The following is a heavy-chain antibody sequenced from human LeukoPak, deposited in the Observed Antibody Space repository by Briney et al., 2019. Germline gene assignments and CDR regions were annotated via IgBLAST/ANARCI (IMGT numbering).Heavy chain of an antibody. J-gene: IGHJ4*02. CDR3: ARGGSGWYLGGDY. Sequence: SETLSLTCTVSGGSISSSSYYWGWIRQPPGKGLEWIGSIYYSGSTYYNPSLRSRVTISVDTSKNQFSLKLSSVTAADTAVYYCARGGSGWYLGGDYWGQGTLVTVSS. V-gene: IGHV4-39*01. D-gene: IGHD6-19*01. CDR2: IYYSGST. CDR1: GGSISSSSYY.